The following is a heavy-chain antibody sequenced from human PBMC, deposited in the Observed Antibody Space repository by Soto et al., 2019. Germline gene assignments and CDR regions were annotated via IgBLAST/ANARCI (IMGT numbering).Heavy chain of an antibody. CDR2: IIPIFGTA. Sequence: GASVNVSCKASGGTFSSYAISWVRQAPGQGLEWMGGIIPIFGTANYAQKFQGRVTITADESTSTAYMELSSLRSEDTAVYYCARDRPIAVAGDAFDIWGQGTMVTVSS. CDR3: ARDRPIAVAGDAFDI. CDR1: GGTFSSYA. D-gene: IGHD6-19*01. J-gene: IGHJ3*02. V-gene: IGHV1-69*01.